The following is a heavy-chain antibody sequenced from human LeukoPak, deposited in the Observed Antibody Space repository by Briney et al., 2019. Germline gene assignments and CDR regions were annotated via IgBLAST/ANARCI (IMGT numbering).Heavy chain of an antibody. Sequence: ASVKVSCKVSGHTLTGLLIHWVRQAPGKAFEWVGGFEVEDGKIVYAQNFQGRVTLAEDTSTDTAYMELSSLRSEDTAVYYCARDPVVVADPFDYWGQGTLVTVSS. CDR2: FEVEDGKI. J-gene: IGHJ4*02. V-gene: IGHV1-24*01. D-gene: IGHD2-15*01. CDR3: ARDPVVVADPFDY. CDR1: GHTLTGLL.